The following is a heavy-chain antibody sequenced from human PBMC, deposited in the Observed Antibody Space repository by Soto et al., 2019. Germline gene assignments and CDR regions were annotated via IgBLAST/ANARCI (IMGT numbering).Heavy chain of an antibody. CDR2: TYYRSEWFN. J-gene: IGHJ4*01. Sequence: PSQTLSLTCAISGDSVSSNSAGWNWIRQSPSRGLEWLGRTYYRSEWFNEYAVSVKSRITINPDTSRNQISLQLNSVTPEDTAIYYCARDIHFAYWGRGTQVTVSS. V-gene: IGHV6-1*01. D-gene: IGHD3-10*01. CDR3: ARDIHFAY. CDR1: GDSVSSNSAG.